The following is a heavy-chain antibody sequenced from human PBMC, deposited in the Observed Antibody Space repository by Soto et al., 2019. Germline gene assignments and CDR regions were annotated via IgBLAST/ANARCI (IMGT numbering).Heavy chain of an antibody. CDR2: MNPSGSNT. D-gene: IGHD3-16*02. CDR3: ARYRTKVPVAFDV. CDR1: GLAFPIDD. V-gene: IGHV1-8*01. Sequence: QVQLVQSGAEVKKPGASVQVSCKASGLAFPIDDIIWVRQTIGQGLEFMGWMNPSGSNTGYAQKFQGRATFTWNTPTSTAYMDLSGLRSEDMAVYYCARYRTKVPVAFDVWGQGTMVTVSS. J-gene: IGHJ3*01.